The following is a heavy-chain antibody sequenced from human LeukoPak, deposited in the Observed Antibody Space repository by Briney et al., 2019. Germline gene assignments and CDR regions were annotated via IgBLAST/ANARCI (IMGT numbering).Heavy chain of an antibody. V-gene: IGHV1-46*01. CDR1: GYTLTTSY. J-gene: IGHJ4*02. CDR3: ARDTSVDYSSSSGDY. D-gene: IGHD6-6*01. Sequence: ASVKVSCKASGYTLTTSYIHWVRQAPGQGLEWMGIINPSGGSTSYAQKFQGRVTVTRDTSTSTVYMELRSLRSDDTAVYYCARDTSVDYSSSSGDYWGQGTLVTVSS. CDR2: INPSGGST.